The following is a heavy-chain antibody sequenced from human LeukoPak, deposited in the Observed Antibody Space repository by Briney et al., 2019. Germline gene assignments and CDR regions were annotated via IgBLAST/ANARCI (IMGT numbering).Heavy chain of an antibody. CDR1: GFTFSSYS. CDR2: ISSSSTYI. CDR3: ARERGGSSGMDV. Sequence: GGSLRLSCAASGFTFSSYSMNWVRQAPGKGLEWVSSISSSSTYIYYADSVKGRFTISSDNAKNSLYLQMNSLRAEDTAVYYCARERGGSSGMDVWGQGTTVTVSS. V-gene: IGHV3-21*01. D-gene: IGHD6-6*01. J-gene: IGHJ6*02.